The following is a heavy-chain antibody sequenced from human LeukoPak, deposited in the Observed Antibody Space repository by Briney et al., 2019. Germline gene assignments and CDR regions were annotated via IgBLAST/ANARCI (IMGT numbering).Heavy chain of an antibody. CDR1: GFTFNDYY. Sequence: AGGSLRLSCAASGFTFNDYYMSWIHQAPGKGLEWLSYINIGGTNTHYADSVKGRFTISRDNAKKSLYLEMNNLRAEDTAVYYCATDGAGFDTWGQGVLVTVSS. V-gene: IGHV3-11*01. CDR2: INIGGTNT. J-gene: IGHJ5*02. CDR3: ATDGAGFDT.